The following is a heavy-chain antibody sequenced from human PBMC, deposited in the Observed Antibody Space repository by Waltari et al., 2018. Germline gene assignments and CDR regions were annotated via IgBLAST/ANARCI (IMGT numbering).Heavy chain of an antibody. CDR3: ARKSDSGVSADF. CDR1: EYTFTDYF. V-gene: IGHV1-2*02. J-gene: IGHJ4*02. Sequence: QVQLVQSGAEVQRPGASVKVSCKTSEYTFTDYFVHWVRQAPGQGLVWMGWINPKRGATSYALKFQGRVTMTRDTSISTAYMELSSLTYDDTAVYYCARKSDSGVSADFWGQGTLVTVSS. CDR2: INPKRGAT. D-gene: IGHD6-19*01.